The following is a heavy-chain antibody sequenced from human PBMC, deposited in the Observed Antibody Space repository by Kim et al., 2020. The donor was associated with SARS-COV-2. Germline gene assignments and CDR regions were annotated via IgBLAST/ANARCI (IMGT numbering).Heavy chain of an antibody. J-gene: IGHJ5*02. Sequence: GGSLRLSCVASGFTLSSYWMHWVRQAPGKGLVWVSRMDAYGNSISYADSVKGRFTISRDNAKNTVYLQMNSLRDEDTAVYYCARIGYGDYAPWGQGTLVTVSS. D-gene: IGHD4-17*01. CDR2: MDAYGNSI. CDR3: ARIGYGDYAP. CDR1: GFTLSSYW. V-gene: IGHV3-74*01.